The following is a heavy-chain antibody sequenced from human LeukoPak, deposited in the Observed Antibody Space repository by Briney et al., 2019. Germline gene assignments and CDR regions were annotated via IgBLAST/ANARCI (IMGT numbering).Heavy chain of an antibody. CDR2: IYYSGST. D-gene: IGHD2-2*01. Sequence: SETLSLTCTVSGGSISSYYWSWIRQPPGKGLEWIGYIYYSGSTNYSPSLKSRVTISVDTSKNQFSLKLSSVTAADTAVYYCARGNGYCSSTSCSGGVDYWGQGTLVTVSS. CDR1: GGSISSYY. CDR3: ARGNGYCSSTSCSGGVDY. J-gene: IGHJ4*02. V-gene: IGHV4-59*01.